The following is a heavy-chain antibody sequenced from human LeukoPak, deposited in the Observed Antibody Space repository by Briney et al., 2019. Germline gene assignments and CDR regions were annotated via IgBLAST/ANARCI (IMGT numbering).Heavy chain of an antibody. CDR2: SRNKANRYTT. J-gene: IGHJ4*02. Sequence: GGSLRLSCAASGFTISDHYMDWVRQAPGKGLEWVGRSRNKANRYTTEYAASVKGRFTISRDDSNNSLYLQMSSLKTDDTAVYYCARAGDYYSTGDCWGQGTLVTVSS. D-gene: IGHD3-22*01. CDR3: ARAGDYYSTGDC. V-gene: IGHV3-72*01. CDR1: GFTISDHY.